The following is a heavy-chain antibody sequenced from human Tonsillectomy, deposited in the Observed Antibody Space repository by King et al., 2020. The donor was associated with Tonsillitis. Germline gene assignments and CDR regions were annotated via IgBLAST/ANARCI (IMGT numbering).Heavy chain of an antibody. CDR3: ARGGSAVAGGYDAFDI. V-gene: IGHV3-13*01. D-gene: IGHD6-19*01. Sequence: VQLVESGGGLVQPGGSLRLSCAGSGFSFSTYDMHWVRQATGKGLEWVSTIGTASDTYYPGSVKGRFTISRENARSSLYLQMNSLTAGDTAVYYCARGGSAVAGGYDAFDIWGQGTMVTVSS. J-gene: IGHJ3*02. CDR2: IGTASDT. CDR1: GFSFSTYD.